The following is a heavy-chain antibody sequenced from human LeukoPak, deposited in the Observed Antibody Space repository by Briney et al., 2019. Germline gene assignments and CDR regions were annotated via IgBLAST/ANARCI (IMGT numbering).Heavy chain of an antibody. CDR1: RGSSHTYNHY. CDR2: ISSGGNT. V-gene: IGHV4-39*07. Sequence: KASETLSLTCTASRGSSHTYNHYWGWLRQSPGKGLEWIGTISSGGNTDYNPSLKSRVTMSLDTSKTQFSLKMISVTAADTATYYCARDLSNFWFYYWGQGALVTVSS. J-gene: IGHJ4*02. CDR3: ARDLSNFWFYY. D-gene: IGHD3-10*01.